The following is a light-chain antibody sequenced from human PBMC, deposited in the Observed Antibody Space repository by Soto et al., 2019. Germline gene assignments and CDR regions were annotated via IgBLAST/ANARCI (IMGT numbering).Light chain of an antibody. J-gene: IGKJ1*01. CDR3: QQRSNWPPWT. CDR2: GTS. Sequence: ERVMTQSPATLSVSPGERATLSCRASQSVSSSYLAWYQQKPGQAPRLLIYGTSRATGTPDRFSGSGSGTDFTLTISSLEPEDFAVYYCQQRSNWPPWTFGQGTKVDI. CDR1: QSVSSSY. V-gene: IGKV3D-20*02.